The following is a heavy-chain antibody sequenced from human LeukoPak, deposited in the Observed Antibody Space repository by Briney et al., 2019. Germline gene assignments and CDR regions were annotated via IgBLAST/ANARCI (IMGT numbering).Heavy chain of an antibody. D-gene: IGHD1-1*01. J-gene: IGHJ4*02. CDR1: GFTFSNYA. V-gene: IGHV3-23*01. CDR3: ARSLKWNLVGFDY. Sequence: GGSLRLSCAASGFTFSNYAMNWVRQAPGKGLEWVSCISASGGTKLYADSVKGRFIISRDDSKNTLYVQMSSLRAEDTAVYYCARSLKWNLVGFDYWGQGTLVTVSS. CDR2: ISASGGTK.